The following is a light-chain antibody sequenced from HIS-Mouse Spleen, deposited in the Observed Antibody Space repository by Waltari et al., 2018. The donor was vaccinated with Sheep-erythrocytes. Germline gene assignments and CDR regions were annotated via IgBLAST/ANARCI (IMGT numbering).Light chain of an antibody. CDR3: CSYAGSSTPWV. Sequence: QPALTQPASVSGSPGQSITISCTGTSSDVGSYNLFPWYQQHPGKAPKRMIYEGSKRPSGVSNRFSGSKSGNTASLTISGLQAEDEADYYCCSYAGSSTPWVFGGGTKLTVL. J-gene: IGLJ3*02. CDR1: SSDVGSYNL. V-gene: IGLV2-23*01. CDR2: EGS.